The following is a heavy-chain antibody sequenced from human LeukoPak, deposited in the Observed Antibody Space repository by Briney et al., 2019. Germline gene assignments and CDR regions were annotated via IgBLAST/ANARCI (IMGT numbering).Heavy chain of an antibody. V-gene: IGHV4-59*11. CDR2: IYYSGST. Sequence: SETLSLTCTVSGGSISIHYWSWIRQPPGKGLEWIGYIYYSGSTNYNPSLKSRVTISVDTSKNQFSLKLSSVTAADTAVYYCARGSPLDFDPWGQGTLVTVSS. J-gene: IGHJ5*02. CDR1: GGSISIHY. CDR3: ARGSPLDFDP.